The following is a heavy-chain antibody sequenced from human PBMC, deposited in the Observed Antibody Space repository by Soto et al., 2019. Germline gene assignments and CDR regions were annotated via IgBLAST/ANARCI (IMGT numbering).Heavy chain of an antibody. J-gene: IGHJ3*02. CDR3: ASDSHCNAGNCPMGGFDM. CDR2: IYPGNSNT. V-gene: IGHV5-51*01. Sequence: ASLKISCKGYGYGFSIHWVAWLRQMPGKGLEWVGFIYPGNSNTMYSPSFQGHVTISADTALSTTYLQWDTLKPSDTAMYFCASDSHCNAGNCPMGGFDMWGQGTMVTASS. CDR1: GYGFSIHW. D-gene: IGHD2-15*01.